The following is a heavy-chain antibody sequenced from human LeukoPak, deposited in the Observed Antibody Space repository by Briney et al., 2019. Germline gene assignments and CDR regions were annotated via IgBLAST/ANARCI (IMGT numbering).Heavy chain of an antibody. V-gene: IGHV4-38-2*02. CDR2: IYHSGST. CDR3: ARVEAYYYGSGSYDY. Sequence: PSETLSLTCTVSGGSISSGYYWGWIRQPPGKGLEWIGSIYHSGSTYYNPSLKSRVTISVDTSKNQFSLKLSSVTAADTAVYYCARVEAYYYGSGSYDYWGQGTLVTVSS. CDR1: GGSISSGYY. D-gene: IGHD3-10*01. J-gene: IGHJ4*02.